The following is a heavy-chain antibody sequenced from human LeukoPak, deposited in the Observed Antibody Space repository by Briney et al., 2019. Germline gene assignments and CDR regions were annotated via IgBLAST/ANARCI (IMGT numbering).Heavy chain of an antibody. CDR1: GGSIDRGDYY. D-gene: IGHD5-18*01. CDR3: ARGDTAMEYYFDY. V-gene: IGHV4-39*07. Sequence: SETLSLTCTVSGGSIDRGDYYWGWVRQPPGKGLECIASIHYTGSTYYDPSLKSRVTISVDTPKNQFSLKLTSMTAADTAVYYCARGDTAMEYYFDYWGQGTLVTVSS. J-gene: IGHJ4*02. CDR2: IHYTGST.